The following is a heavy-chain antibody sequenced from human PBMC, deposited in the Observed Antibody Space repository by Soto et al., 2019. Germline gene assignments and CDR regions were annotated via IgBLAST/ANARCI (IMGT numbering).Heavy chain of an antibody. V-gene: IGHV3-33*01. CDR1: GFTFRSYG. CDR3: ARADCGGQCACDF. J-gene: IGHJ4*02. CDR2: IWYDGTVK. Sequence: QVQLVESGGGVVQPGRSLRLSCAASGFTFRSYGMHWVRQARGKGLEWVAGIWYDGTVKNYADSVKGRFSISRDNSQNTVYLQMNPLRGEDTAVYYCARADCGGQCACDFWGQGTLVSVSS. D-gene: IGHD2-21*01.